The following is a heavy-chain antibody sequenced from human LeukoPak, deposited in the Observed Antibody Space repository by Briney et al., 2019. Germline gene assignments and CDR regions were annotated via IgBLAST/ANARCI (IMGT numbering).Heavy chain of an antibody. J-gene: IGHJ4*02. CDR3: ARDPEATAGTGAVY. V-gene: IGHV1-2*02. D-gene: IGHD6-13*01. CDR1: GYTFTGYY. Sequence: ASVNVSCKASGYTFTGYYMHWVRQAPGQGLEWMGWINPNSGGTNYAQKFQGRVTMTRDTSISTAYMELSRLRSDDTAVYYCARDPEATAGTGAVYWGQGTLVTVSS. CDR2: INPNSGGT.